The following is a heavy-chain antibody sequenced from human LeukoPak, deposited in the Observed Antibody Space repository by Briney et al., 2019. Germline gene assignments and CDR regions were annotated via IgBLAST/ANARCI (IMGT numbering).Heavy chain of an antibody. J-gene: IGHJ4*02. D-gene: IGHD1-26*01. CDR2: IYHSGST. CDR1: GGPISRGGYS. CDR3: ARDQSGEVDY. Sequence: SETLSLTCAVSGGPISRGGYSWSWIRQPPGKGLEWIGSIYHSGSTYYNPSLKSRVTISVDRSKNQFSLKLSSVTAADTAVYYCARDQSGEVDYWGQGTLVTVSS. V-gene: IGHV4-30-2*01.